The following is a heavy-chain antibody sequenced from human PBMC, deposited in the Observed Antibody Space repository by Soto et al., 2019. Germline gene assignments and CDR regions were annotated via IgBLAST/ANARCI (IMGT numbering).Heavy chain of an antibody. CDR2: INWYSGSI. CDR3: VKDESISWYSGHCRH. CDR1: GFTFDDYA. V-gene: IGHV3-9*01. Sequence: EVLLVESGGGLVQPGRSLRLSCAASGFTFDDYAMHWVREVPGKGLEWVSGINWYSGSIGYADSVKGRFAISRHNAKNSLHLQMNSLRAEDTAFYYCVKDESISWYSGHCRHWRQGTLVPVSS. D-gene: IGHD6-13*01. J-gene: IGHJ1*01.